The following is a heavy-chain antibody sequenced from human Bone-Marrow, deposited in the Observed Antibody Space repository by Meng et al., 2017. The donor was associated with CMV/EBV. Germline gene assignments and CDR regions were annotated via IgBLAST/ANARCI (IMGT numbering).Heavy chain of an antibody. Sequence: GESLKISCAASGFTFSSYAMHWVRQAPGKGLEWVAVISYDGSNKYYADSVKGQFTISRDNSKNTLYLQMNSLRAEDTAVYYCARDPFTIFGVVIIMYGMDVWGQGTTVTVSS. CDR3: ARDPFTIFGVVIIMYGMDV. CDR1: GFTFSSYA. J-gene: IGHJ6*02. D-gene: IGHD3-3*01. CDR2: ISYDGSNK. V-gene: IGHV3-30-3*01.